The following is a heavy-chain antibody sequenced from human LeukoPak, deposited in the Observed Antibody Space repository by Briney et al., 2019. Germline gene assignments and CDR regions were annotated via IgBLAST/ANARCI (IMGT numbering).Heavy chain of an antibody. CDR2: IYTSGST. CDR3: ARDPILHLAYGMDV. J-gene: IGHJ6*02. V-gene: IGHV4-4*07. CDR1: GGSISSYC. D-gene: IGHD2-15*01. Sequence: SETLSLTCTVSGGSISSYCWSWIRQPAGKGLEWIGRIYTSGSTNYNPSLKSRVTMSVDTSKNQFSLKLSSVTAADTAVYYCARDPILHLAYGMDVWGQGTTVTVSS.